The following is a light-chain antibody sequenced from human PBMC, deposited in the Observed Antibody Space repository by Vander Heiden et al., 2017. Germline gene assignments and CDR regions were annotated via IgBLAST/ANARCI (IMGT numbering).Light chain of an antibody. CDR3: QQFNNYPIT. Sequence: AIQLTQSPPSPPASAGDRVTITCRASQGISSALAWYQQKPGKAPKLLIYDASSLESAVPSRFSGSGSGTDFTLTISSLQPEDFATYYCQQFNNYPITFGQGTRLEIK. J-gene: IGKJ5*01. V-gene: IGKV1D-13*01. CDR1: QGISSA. CDR2: DAS.